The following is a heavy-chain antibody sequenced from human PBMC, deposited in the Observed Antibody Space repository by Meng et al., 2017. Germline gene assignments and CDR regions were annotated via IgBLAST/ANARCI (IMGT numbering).Heavy chain of an antibody. CDR2: IYYSGST. CDR1: GGSISSSSYY. J-gene: IGHJ3*02. V-gene: IGHV4-39*07. D-gene: IGHD1-26*01. Sequence: SETLSLTCTVSGGSISSSSYYWGWIRQPPGKGREWIGSIYYSGSTYYNPSFKSRVTISVDTSKNQFSLKLSSVTAADTAVEYCARATEWELDAFDIWGQGTMVTVSS. CDR3: ARATEWELDAFDI.